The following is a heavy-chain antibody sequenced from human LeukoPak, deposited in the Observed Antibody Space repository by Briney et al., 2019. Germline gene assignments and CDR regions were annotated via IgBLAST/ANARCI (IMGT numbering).Heavy chain of an antibody. CDR1: GFTFSSYA. CDR2: ISGSGGST. V-gene: IGHV3-23*01. Sequence: GGSLRLSCAASGFTFSSYAMSWVRQAPGKGLEWASAISGSGGSTYYADSVKGRFTISRDNSKNTLYLQMNSLRAEDTAVYYCAKELLDYRQWPEAFDIWGQGTMVTVSS. J-gene: IGHJ3*02. CDR3: AKELLDYRQWPEAFDI. D-gene: IGHD6-19*01.